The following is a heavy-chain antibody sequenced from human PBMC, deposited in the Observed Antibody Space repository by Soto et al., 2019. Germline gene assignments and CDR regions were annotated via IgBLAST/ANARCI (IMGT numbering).Heavy chain of an antibody. CDR2: IYPSDSKT. CDR3: ARLAYSYYYDSSGYLNFFEY. J-gene: IGHJ4*02. V-gene: IGHV5-51*01. Sequence: GESLKISCKGSGYRFNTYWIGWVRQMPGKGLEWMGIIYPSDSKTIYSLSFQGQVTISADKDISTAYLQWSSLKASDTAMYYCARLAYSYYYDSSGYLNFFEYWGQGSLVTVSS. D-gene: IGHD3-22*01. CDR1: GYRFNTYW.